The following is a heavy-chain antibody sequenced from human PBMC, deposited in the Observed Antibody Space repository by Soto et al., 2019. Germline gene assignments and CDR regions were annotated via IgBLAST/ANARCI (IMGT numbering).Heavy chain of an antibody. V-gene: IGHV3-33*05. D-gene: IGHD1-26*01. J-gene: IGHJ5*02. CDR1: GFIFTTYG. CDR3: GRDLQVGVIYFDP. Sequence: QVQMVESGGGVVQPGRSLTLSCVTSGFIFTTYGMHWVRQAPGKGLDWVAAIKSDGSKKYYADSVKGRFTISRDNSKNKMYLHMNSLTAEDTADYCCGRDLQVGVIYFDPWGQGTLVTVSS. CDR2: IKSDGSKK.